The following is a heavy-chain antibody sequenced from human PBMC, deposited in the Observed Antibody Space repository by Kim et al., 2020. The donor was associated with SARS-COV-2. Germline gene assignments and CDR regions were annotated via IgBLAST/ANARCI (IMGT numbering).Heavy chain of an antibody. CDR2: INPSGGST. J-gene: IGHJ3*02. Sequence: ASVKVYCKASGYTFTSYYMHWVRQAPGQGLEWMGIINPSGGSTSYAQKFQGRVTMTRDTSTSTVYMELSSLRSEDTAVYYCARDLREGGSVSPLPRVDAFDIWGQGTMVTVSS. D-gene: IGHD3-16*01. V-gene: IGHV1-46*01. CDR3: ARDLREGGSVSPLPRVDAFDI. CDR1: GYTFTSYY.